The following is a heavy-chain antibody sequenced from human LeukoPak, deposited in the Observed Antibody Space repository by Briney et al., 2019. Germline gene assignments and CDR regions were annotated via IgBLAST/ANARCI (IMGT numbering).Heavy chain of an antibody. J-gene: IGHJ5*02. D-gene: IGHD3-10*01. V-gene: IGHV4-39*01. CDR1: GGSFSGYY. CDR2: IYYSGST. CDR3: ARHYYGSGNYYWFDP. Sequence: SETLSLTCAVYGGSFSGYYWGWIRQPPGKGLEWIACIYYSGSTYYNPSLKSRVTISVDTSKNQFSLKLSSVTAADTAVYYCARHYYGSGNYYWFDPWGQGTLVTVSS.